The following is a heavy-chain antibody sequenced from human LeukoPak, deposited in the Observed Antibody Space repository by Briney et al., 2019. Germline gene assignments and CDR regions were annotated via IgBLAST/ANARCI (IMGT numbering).Heavy chain of an antibody. V-gene: IGHV3-48*03. CDR3: ARDFSIWESYTLGY. D-gene: IGHD6-13*01. CDR2: ISSSGSTI. Sequence: GGSLRLSCAASGFSFSNYEMNWVRQAPGKGLEWVSYISSSGSTIYYPDSVKGRFAISRDSAKNSLFLQMNSLRAEDTAVYYCARDFSIWESYTLGYWGQGTLVTVSS. J-gene: IGHJ4*02. CDR1: GFSFSNYE.